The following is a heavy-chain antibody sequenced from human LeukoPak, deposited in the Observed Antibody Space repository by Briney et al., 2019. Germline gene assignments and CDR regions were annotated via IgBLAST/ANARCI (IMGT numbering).Heavy chain of an antibody. CDR1: CYTFTSYG. CDR3: ARVLTMVRGAFNWFDP. Sequence: GASVKVSRKASCYTFTSYGFSRVRQAPGQGVEWMGWISAYNGNTNYAQKLQGRVTMTTDTSTSTAYMELRSLRSDDTAVYYCARVLTMVRGAFNWFDPWGQGTLVTVSS. CDR2: ISAYNGNT. J-gene: IGHJ5*02. V-gene: IGHV1-18*01. D-gene: IGHD3-10*01.